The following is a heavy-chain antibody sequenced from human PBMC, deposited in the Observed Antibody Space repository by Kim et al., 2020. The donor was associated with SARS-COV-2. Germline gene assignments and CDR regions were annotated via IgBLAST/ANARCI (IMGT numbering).Heavy chain of an antibody. V-gene: IGHV7-4-1*02. J-gene: IGHJ6*02. CDR3: ARDQVDIVAKIWLINYYGMDV. D-gene: IGHD5-12*01. CDR1: GYTFTSYA. CDR2: INTNTGNP. Sequence: ASVKVSCKASGYTFTSYAMNWVRQAPGQGLEWMGWINTNTGNPTYAQGFTGRFVFSLDTSVSTAYLQISSLKAEDTAVYYCARDQVDIVAKIWLINYYGMDVWGQGTPVTVSS.